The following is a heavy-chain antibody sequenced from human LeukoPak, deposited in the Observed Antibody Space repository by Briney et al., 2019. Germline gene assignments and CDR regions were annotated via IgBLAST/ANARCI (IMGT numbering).Heavy chain of an antibody. CDR3: AIRGPWELLDY. V-gene: IGHV4-34*01. D-gene: IGHD1-26*01. J-gene: IGHJ4*02. CDR2: INHSGST. Sequence: PSETLSLTCAVYGGSFSGYYWSWIRQPPGKGLEWIWEINHSGSTNYNPSLKSRLTISVHTSKNQFSLKLSSVTAADTAVYYCAIRGPWELLDYWGQGTLVTVSS. CDR1: GGSFSGYY.